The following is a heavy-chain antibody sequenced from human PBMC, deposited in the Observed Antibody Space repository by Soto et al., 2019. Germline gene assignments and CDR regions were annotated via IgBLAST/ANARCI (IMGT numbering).Heavy chain of an antibody. D-gene: IGHD6-6*01. CDR1: GYTFTGYY. CDR2: INPNSGGT. V-gene: IGHV1-2*04. CDR3: AKEYSSSWPPLYYFDY. Sequence: ASVKVSCKASGYTFTGYYMHWLRQAPGQGLEWMGWINPNSGGTNYAQKFQGWVTMTRDTSISTAYMELSRLRSDDTAVYYCAKEYSSSWPPLYYFDYWGQGTLVTVSS. J-gene: IGHJ4*02.